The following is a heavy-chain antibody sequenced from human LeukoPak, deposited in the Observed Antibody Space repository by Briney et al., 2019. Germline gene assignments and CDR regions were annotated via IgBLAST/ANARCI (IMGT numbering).Heavy chain of an antibody. J-gene: IGHJ3*02. V-gene: IGHV3-30*18. CDR2: ISYDGSNK. CDR3: VKDRKSRDLDSLDI. Sequence: GRSLRLSCAASGFTFSSYGMHWVRQAPGKGLEWVAVISYDGSNKYYADSVKGRFTISRDNSKNTLYLQMNSLRAEDTALYYCVKDRKSRDLDSLDIWGQGTMVTVSS. CDR1: GFTFSSYG. D-gene: IGHD5-24*01.